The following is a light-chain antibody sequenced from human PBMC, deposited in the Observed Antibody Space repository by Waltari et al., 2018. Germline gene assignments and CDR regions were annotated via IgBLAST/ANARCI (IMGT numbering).Light chain of an antibody. J-gene: IGLJ2*01. V-gene: IGLV2-11*02. CDR3: CSYAGSHTFVV. CDR1: TRDVGGYNY. Sequence: QSALTQPRSVSGSPGQSVTMSCTGTTRDVGGYNYVSWYQQYAGKGPKLMIYDVNKRPSGVPERFSGSKSGNTASLTISGLQAEDEADYYCCSYAGSHTFVVFGGGTKLTVL. CDR2: DVN.